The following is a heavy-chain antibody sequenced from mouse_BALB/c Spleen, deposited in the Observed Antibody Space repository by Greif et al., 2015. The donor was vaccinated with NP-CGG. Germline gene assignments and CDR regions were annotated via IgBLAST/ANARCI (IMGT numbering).Heavy chain of an antibody. CDR1: GYTFTSYY. D-gene: IGHD1-1*01. CDR2: INPSNGGT. CDR3: TRSDYYGPHFDY. Sequence: QVQLQQSGAELGKPGASVKLSCKASGYTFTSYYMYWVKQRPGQGLEWIGEINPSNGGTNFNEKFKSRATLTVDKSSSTAYMQLSSLTSEDSAVYYCTRSDYYGPHFDYWGQGTTLTVSS. J-gene: IGHJ2*01. V-gene: IGHV1S81*02.